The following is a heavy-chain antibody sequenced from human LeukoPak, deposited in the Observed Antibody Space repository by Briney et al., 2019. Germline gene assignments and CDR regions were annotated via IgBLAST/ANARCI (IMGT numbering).Heavy chain of an antibody. V-gene: IGHV4-59*01. CDR2: IYYSGST. D-gene: IGHD6-13*01. J-gene: IGHJ5*02. CDR3: ARDYWVAAAGTTVWFDP. Sequence: AETLSLTCTVSGVSISSYYWSWIRQPPGKGLEWVAYIYYSGSTNHNPSLKSRVTLSVHTSKNQFPLTLTSVTAADTAVYYCARDYWVAAAGTTVWFDPWGQGTLVTVSS. CDR1: GVSISSYY.